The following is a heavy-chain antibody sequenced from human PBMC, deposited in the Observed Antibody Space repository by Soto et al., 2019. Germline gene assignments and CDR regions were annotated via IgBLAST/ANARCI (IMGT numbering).Heavy chain of an antibody. CDR1: GFTFSDYG. V-gene: IGHV3-33*01. CDR3: ARDRRVFEWSVSYGMDV. CDR2: IWYDGSNE. Sequence: QVQLVESGGGVVQPGRSLRLSCAASGFTFSDYGMHWVRQAPGKGLEWVAMIWYDGSNENYADSVKGRFTKSRDNAKSTVYLEKNSLRAEATAVYDCARDRRVFEWSVSYGMDVWGQGTTVTVSS. J-gene: IGHJ6*02. D-gene: IGHD3-3*01.